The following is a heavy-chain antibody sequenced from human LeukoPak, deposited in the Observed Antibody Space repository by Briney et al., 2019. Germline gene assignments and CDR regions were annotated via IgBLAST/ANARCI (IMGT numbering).Heavy chain of an antibody. CDR2: IYYSGST. CDR1: GGSISSGDYY. V-gene: IGHV4-30-4*08. D-gene: IGHD1-26*01. Sequence: SETLSPPFTVSGGSISSGDYYWSWIRQPPGKGLEWIGYIYYSGSTYYNPSLKSRVTISVDTSKNQFSLKLSSVTAADTAVYYCARDSGSYGFDYWGQGTLVTVSS. CDR3: ARDSGSYGFDY. J-gene: IGHJ4*02.